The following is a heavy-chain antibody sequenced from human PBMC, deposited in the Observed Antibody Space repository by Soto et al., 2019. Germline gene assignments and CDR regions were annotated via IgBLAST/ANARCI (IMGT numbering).Heavy chain of an antibody. V-gene: IGHV1-69*08. CDR2: IIPIRGIA. CDR1: GGTFSSYT. J-gene: IGHJ4*02. CDR3: ARDKGGSYFEYYFDY. Sequence: QVQLVQSGAEVKKPGSSVKVSCKASGGTFSSYTISWVRQAPGQGLEWMGRIIPIRGIANYAQKFQGRVTNTADKSTSTAYMELSSLRSEDTAVYYCARDKGGSYFEYYFDYWGQGTLVTVSS. D-gene: IGHD1-26*01.